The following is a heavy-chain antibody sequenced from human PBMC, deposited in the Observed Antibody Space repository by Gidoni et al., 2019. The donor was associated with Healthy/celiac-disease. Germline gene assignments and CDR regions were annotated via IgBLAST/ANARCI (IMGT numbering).Heavy chain of an antibody. Sequence: YSGSTYYNPSLKSRVTISVDTSKNQFSLKLSSVTAADTAVYYCARPVWYSTREDAFDIWGQGTMVTVSS. CDR2: YSGST. V-gene: IGHV4-39*01. J-gene: IGHJ3*02. CDR3: ARPVWYSTREDAFDI. D-gene: IGHD6-13*01.